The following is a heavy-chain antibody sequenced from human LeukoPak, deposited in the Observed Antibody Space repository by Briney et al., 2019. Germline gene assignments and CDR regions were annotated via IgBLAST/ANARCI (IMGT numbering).Heavy chain of an antibody. CDR1: GGSFSGYY. D-gene: IGHD2-2*01. CDR2: INHSGST. Sequence: SETLSLTCAVYGGSFSGYYWSWIRQPPGKGLEWSGEINHSGSTNYNPSLKSRVTISVDTSKNQFSLKLSSVTAADTAVYYCARRLGYCSSTSCYLYYYYMDVWGKGTTVTVSS. V-gene: IGHV4-34*01. CDR3: ARRLGYCSSTSCYLYYYYMDV. J-gene: IGHJ6*03.